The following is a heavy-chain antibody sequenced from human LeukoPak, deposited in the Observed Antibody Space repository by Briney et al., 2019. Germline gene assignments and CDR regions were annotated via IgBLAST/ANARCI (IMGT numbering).Heavy chain of an antibody. CDR3: ARGTDYSNRHHRRFAFDI. J-gene: IGHJ3*02. V-gene: IGHV1-69*05. Sequence: SVKVSCKASGGTFSSYAISWVRQAPGQGLEWMGGIIPIFGTANYAQKFQGRVTITTDESTSTAYMELSSLRSEDTAVYYCARGTDYSNRHHRRFAFDIWGQGTMVTVSS. CDR2: IIPIFGTA. D-gene: IGHD4-11*01. CDR1: GGTFSSYA.